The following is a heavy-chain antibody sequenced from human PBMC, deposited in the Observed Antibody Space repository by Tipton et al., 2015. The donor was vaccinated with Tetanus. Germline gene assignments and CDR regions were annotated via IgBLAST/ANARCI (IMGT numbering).Heavy chain of an antibody. CDR2: IYSGGST. J-gene: IGHJ4*02. CDR3: ARGSYYYDSSGYLSGDY. Sequence: SLRLSCAASGFTVSSNYMSWVRQAPGKGLEWVSVIYSGGSTYYADSVKGRFTISRDNSKSTLYLQMNSLRAEDTAVYYCARGSYYYDSSGYLSGDYWGQGTLVTVSS. D-gene: IGHD3-22*01. V-gene: IGHV3-66*01. CDR1: GFTVSSNY.